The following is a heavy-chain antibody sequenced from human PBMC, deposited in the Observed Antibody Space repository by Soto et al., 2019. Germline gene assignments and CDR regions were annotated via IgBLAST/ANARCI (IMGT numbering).Heavy chain of an antibody. Sequence: QVQLQEAGPGLVKPSQTLSLTCSVSGGSISSGDHYWTWIRQPPGKGLEWIGYIYYSGSPYYNPSLKSRVTISVDTSKNQFSLKLSSVTAADTAVYYCAREVPGDYFDYWGQGTPVTVSS. J-gene: IGHJ4*02. V-gene: IGHV4-30-4*01. D-gene: IGHD3-10*01. CDR1: GGSISSGDHY. CDR2: IYYSGSP. CDR3: AREVPGDYFDY.